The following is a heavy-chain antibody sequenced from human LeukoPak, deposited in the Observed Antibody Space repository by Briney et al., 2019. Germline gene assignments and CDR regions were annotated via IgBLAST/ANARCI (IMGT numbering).Heavy chain of an antibody. CDR3: ARGPRDSSSWDIDY. V-gene: IGHV4-61*02. CDR2: IYTSGST. D-gene: IGHD6-13*01. J-gene: IGHJ4*02. CDR1: GGSISSGSDY. Sequence: SETLSLTCTVSGGSISSGSDYWGWIRQPAGKGPEWFGRIYTSGSTNYNPSLKSRVTISVDKSKNQFSLKLSSVTAADTAVYYCARGPRDSSSWDIDYWGQGTLVTVSS.